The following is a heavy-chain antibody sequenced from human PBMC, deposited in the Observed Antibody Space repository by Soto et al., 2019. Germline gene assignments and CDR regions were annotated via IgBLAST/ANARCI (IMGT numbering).Heavy chain of an antibody. Sequence: DVQLVESGGGLVQPGRSLRLSCAASGFTFDDYAMHWVRQAPGKGLEWVSGISWNSGSIGYADSVKGRFTISRGNAKNSLYLQMNSLRAEDTALYYCAKGGFGSSSWYNVDYWGQGTLVTVSS. J-gene: IGHJ4*02. CDR3: AKGGFGSSSWYNVDY. CDR2: ISWNSGSI. D-gene: IGHD6-13*01. V-gene: IGHV3-9*01. CDR1: GFTFDDYA.